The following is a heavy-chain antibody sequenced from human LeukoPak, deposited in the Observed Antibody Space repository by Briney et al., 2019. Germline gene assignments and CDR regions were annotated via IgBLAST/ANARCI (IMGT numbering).Heavy chain of an antibody. Sequence: SETLSLTCAVSGVSISSSSYYWVWIRQPPGKGLEWIGSICYSGSTYYNPSLNSRVIISVDSSKSQFSQELSSVSAADTAVYYCARPTMVRGVPYYFDYWGQGTLVTVSS. CDR2: ICYSGST. J-gene: IGHJ4*02. CDR1: GVSISSSSYY. V-gene: IGHV4-39*01. CDR3: ARPTMVRGVPYYFDY. D-gene: IGHD3-10*01.